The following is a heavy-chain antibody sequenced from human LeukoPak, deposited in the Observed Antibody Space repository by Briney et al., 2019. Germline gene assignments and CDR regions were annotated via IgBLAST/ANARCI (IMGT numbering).Heavy chain of an antibody. CDR2: IYYSGNT. J-gene: IGHJ4*02. V-gene: IGHV4-59*01. CDR3: ARGPGSPSGDNYGRPLDY. D-gene: IGHD5-18*01. Sequence: SETLSLTCTVSGGSITNYYWSWIRQPPGKGLEYVGYIYYSGNTNYNPSLNSRVAISVDTSKKQFSLKLNSLTAADTAVYYCARGPGSPSGDNYGRPLDYWGQGILVTVSS. CDR1: GGSITNYY.